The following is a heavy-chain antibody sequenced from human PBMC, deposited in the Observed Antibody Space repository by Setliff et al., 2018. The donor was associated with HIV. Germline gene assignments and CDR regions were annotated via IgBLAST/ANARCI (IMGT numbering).Heavy chain of an antibody. CDR2: IYTSGST. V-gene: IGHV4-4*08. CDR1: GGSFSGYY. Sequence: SETLSLTCSVSGGSFSGYYWSWIRQPPGKGLEWIGYIYTSGSTNYNPSLKSRVTISVDTSKNQFSLKLSSVTAADTAVYYCARGTAYYNFWSGYSQDYYYYMDVWGKGTTVTVSS. D-gene: IGHD3-3*01. J-gene: IGHJ6*03. CDR3: ARGTAYYNFWSGYSQDYYYYMDV.